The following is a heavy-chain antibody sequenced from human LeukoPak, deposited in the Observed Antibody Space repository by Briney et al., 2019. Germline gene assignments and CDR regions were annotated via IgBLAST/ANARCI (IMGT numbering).Heavy chain of an antibody. CDR1: GFTFSGSA. J-gene: IGHJ4*02. CDR3: TGNYYGSGSYADFDY. V-gene: IGHV3-73*01. CDR2: IRSTANGYAT. D-gene: IGHD3-10*01. Sequence: GRSLRLSCAASGFTFSGSALHWVRQASGKGLEWVGRIRSTANGYATAYAASVKGRFTISRDDSKNTAYLQMDSLKTEDTAVYYCTGNYYGSGSYADFDYWGQGTLVTVSS.